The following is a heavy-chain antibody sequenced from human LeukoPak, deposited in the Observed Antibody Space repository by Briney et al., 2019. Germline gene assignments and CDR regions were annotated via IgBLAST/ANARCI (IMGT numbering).Heavy chain of an antibody. CDR1: GGSISSYY. V-gene: IGHV4-59*01. CDR2: IYYSGST. J-gene: IGHJ4*02. Sequence: SETLSLTCTVSGGSISSYYWSWIRQPPGKGLEWIGYIYYSGSTNYNPSLKSRVTISVDTSKNQFSLKLSSVTAADTAVYYCARGTVRWLDPYYFDYWGQGTLVTVSS. CDR3: ARGTVRWLDPYYFDY. D-gene: IGHD4-17*01.